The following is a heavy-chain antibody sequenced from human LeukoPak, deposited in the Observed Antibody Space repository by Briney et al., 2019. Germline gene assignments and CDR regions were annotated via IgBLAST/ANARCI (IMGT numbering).Heavy chain of an antibody. CDR3: ARHPVRELLGGDAFDI. Sequence: SETLSLTCTVSGGSISSSSYYWGWIRQPPGKGLEWIGSIYYSGSTYYNPSLKSRVTISVDTSKNQFSLKLSSVTAADMAVYYCARHPVRELLGGDAFDIWGQGTMVTVSS. CDR2: IYYSGST. CDR1: GGSISSSSYY. J-gene: IGHJ3*02. V-gene: IGHV4-39*01. D-gene: IGHD1-26*01.